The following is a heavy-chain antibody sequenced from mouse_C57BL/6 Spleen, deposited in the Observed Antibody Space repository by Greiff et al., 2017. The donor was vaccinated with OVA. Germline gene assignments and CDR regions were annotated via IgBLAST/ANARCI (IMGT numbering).Heavy chain of an antibody. V-gene: IGHV1-55*01. J-gene: IGHJ3*01. CDR3: ARGEGQLRLRFAY. D-gene: IGHD3-2*02. Sequence: QVQLQQPGAELVKPGASVKMSCKASGYTFTSYWITWVKQRPGQGLEWIGDIYPGSGSTNYNEKFKSKATLTVDTSSSTAYMQLSSLTSEDSAVYYCARGEGQLRLRFAYWGQGTLVTVSA. CDR1: GYTFTSYW. CDR2: IYPGSGST.